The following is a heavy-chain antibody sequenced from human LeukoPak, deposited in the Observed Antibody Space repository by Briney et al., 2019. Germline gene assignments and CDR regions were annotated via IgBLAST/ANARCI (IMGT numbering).Heavy chain of an antibody. CDR1: GGSISSYY. CDR2: IYYSGST. J-gene: IGHJ4*02. CDR3: ARRTEGFYDSSGYLDY. Sequence: PSETLSLTCTVSGGSISSYYWSWIRQPPGKGLEWIGYIYYSGSTNYNPSLKSRVTISVDTSKNQFSLKLSSVTAADTAVYYCARRTEGFYDSSGYLDYWGQGTLVTVSS. D-gene: IGHD3-22*01. V-gene: IGHV4-59*08.